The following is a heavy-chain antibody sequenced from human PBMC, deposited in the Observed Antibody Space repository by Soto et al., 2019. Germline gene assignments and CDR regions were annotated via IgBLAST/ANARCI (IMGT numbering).Heavy chain of an antibody. J-gene: IGHJ6*02. V-gene: IGHV1-69*13. CDR2: ITPIFDTP. CDR3: ASGPTYYYYGLDV. Sequence: GASVKVSCKASGRTFSSDTFSWVRQAPGQGLEWMGGITPIFDTPKYARKFQGRVTIIADETTSTLYMELSSLRSEDTAVYYCASGPTYYYYGLDVWGQGTTVTVSS. CDR1: GRTFSSDT.